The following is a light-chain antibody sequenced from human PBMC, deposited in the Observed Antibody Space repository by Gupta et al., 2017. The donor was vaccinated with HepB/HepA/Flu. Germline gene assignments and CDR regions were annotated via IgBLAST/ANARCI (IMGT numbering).Light chain of an antibody. CDR1: SAHTTFA. CDR2: VYSDGSH. J-gene: IGLJ2*01. Sequence: QLVLTQSPSASASLGASAKLTCTLSSAHTTFAIAWHQQQPEKGPRFLMKVYSDGSHTEGDGIPDRFSGSSSGAERYLTISGLQSEDEADYYCQAWGTGMRVFGGGTKLTVL. V-gene: IGLV4-69*01. CDR3: QAWGTGMRV.